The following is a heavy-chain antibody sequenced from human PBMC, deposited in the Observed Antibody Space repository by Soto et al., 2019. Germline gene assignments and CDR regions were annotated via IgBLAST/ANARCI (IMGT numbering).Heavy chain of an antibody. CDR2: IYSGGST. Sequence: GGSLRLSCAASGFTVSSNYMSWVRQAPGKGLEWVSVIYSGGSTYYADSVKGRFTISRDTSKNTLYLQMNSLRAEDTSVYYCAIDKRLGNYYSGMDVWGQGTTVTVSS. J-gene: IGHJ6*02. V-gene: IGHV3-53*01. D-gene: IGHD1-26*01. CDR1: GFTVSSNY. CDR3: AIDKRLGNYYSGMDV.